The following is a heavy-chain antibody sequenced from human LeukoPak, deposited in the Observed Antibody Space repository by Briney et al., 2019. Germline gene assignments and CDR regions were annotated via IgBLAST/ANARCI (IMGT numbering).Heavy chain of an antibody. D-gene: IGHD4-17*01. Sequence: SETLSLTCAVSGYSISSGYYWGWIRQPPGKGLEWIGGIYHSGSTYYNPSLKSRVTILVDTSKNQFSLKLSSVTAADTAVYYCARNTGRYGDYLLDHWGQGTLVTVSS. CDR3: ARNTGRYGDYLLDH. V-gene: IGHV4-38-2*01. CDR2: IYHSGST. CDR1: GYSISSGYY. J-gene: IGHJ4*02.